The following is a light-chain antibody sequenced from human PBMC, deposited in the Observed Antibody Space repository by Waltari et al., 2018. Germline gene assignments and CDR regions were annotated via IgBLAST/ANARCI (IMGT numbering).Light chain of an antibody. Sequence: QSALTPPPSASGSPGQSVTISCTGTSSDVGGYNFVSWYQQHPGTAPTLMISDVNKRPSGVPDRFSGSKSGDTASLTVSGLQAEDEADYYCSSYAGSNTYVFGTGTRVTVL. V-gene: IGLV2-8*01. J-gene: IGLJ1*01. CDR1: SSDVGGYNF. CDR2: DVN. CDR3: SSYAGSNTYV.